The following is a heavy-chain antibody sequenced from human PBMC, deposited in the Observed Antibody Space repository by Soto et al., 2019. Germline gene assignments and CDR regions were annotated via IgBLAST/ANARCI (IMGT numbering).Heavy chain of an antibody. V-gene: IGHV3-48*02. CDR1: GFTFSSYS. CDR2: ISSSSSTI. J-gene: IGHJ4*02. Sequence: EVQLVESGGGLVQPGGSLRLSCAASGFTFSSYSMNWVRQAPGKGLEWVSYISSSSSTIYYADSVKGRFTISRDNAKNSLYLQMNSLRDEDTAVYDCAGSGDSYDSSGYYYWGQGTLVTVSS. CDR3: AGSGDSYDSSGYYY. D-gene: IGHD3-22*01.